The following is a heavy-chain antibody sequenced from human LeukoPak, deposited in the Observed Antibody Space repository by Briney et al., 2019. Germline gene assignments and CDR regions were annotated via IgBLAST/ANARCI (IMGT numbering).Heavy chain of an antibody. CDR1: GFTFSSYA. CDR3: AKDHSEITRFDY. CDR2: ISGSGGST. V-gene: IGHV3-23*01. Sequence: PGGSLRLSCAASGFTFSSYAMSWVRQAPGKGREWVSAISGSGGSTYYADSVKGRFTISRDNSKNTLYLQMNSLRAEDTAVYYCAKDHSEITRFDYWGQGTLVTVSS. J-gene: IGHJ4*02. D-gene: IGHD1-20*01.